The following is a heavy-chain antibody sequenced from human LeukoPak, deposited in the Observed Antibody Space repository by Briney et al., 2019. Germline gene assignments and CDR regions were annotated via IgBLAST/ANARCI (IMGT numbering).Heavy chain of an antibody. CDR3: ASYSNYWFDP. J-gene: IGHJ5*02. D-gene: IGHD4-11*01. CDR1: GFTFSSYT. Sequence: AGVSLRLSCAASGFTFSSYTMHWVRQAPGKGLEWVAVISYDGSNKYYADSVKGRFTISRDNSKNTLYLQMNSLRAEDTAVYYCASYSNYWFDPWGQGTLVTVSS. CDR2: ISYDGSNK. V-gene: IGHV3-30-3*01.